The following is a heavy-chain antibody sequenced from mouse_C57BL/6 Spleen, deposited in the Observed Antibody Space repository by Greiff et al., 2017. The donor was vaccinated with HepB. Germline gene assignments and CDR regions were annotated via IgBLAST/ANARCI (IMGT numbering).Heavy chain of an antibody. CDR3: ARSDGYPYYYAMDY. CDR1: GYAFSSYW. J-gene: IGHJ4*01. D-gene: IGHD2-3*01. CDR2: IYPGDGDT. Sequence: QVQLKESGAELVKPGASVKISCKASGYAFSSYWMNWVKQRPGKGLEWIGQIYPGDGDTNYNGKFKGKATLTADKSSSTAYMQLSSLTSEDSAVYFCARSDGYPYYYAMDYWGQGTSVTVSS. V-gene: IGHV1-80*01.